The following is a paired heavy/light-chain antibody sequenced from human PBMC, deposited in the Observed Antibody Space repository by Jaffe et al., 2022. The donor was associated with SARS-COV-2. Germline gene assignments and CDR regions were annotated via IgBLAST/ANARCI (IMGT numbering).Light chain of an antibody. CDR1: SSDVGAYNY. CDR3: CSYAGRYTFFV. Sequence: QSALTQPRSVSGSPGQSVTISCTGTSSDVGAYNYVSWYQHHPGKAPKLLISDVSQRPSGVPDRFSGSRSGNTASLTISGLQAEDEADYYCCSYAGRYTFFVFGTGTKVTVL. J-gene: IGLJ1*01. CDR2: DVS. V-gene: IGLV2-11*01.
Heavy chain of an antibody. CDR3: ARASPPANCGGDCWVYYWHFDL. Sequence: QVQLQESGPGLVKSSETLSLTCTVSGGSIYSYYWTWIRQPPGKELEWIGYISYSGSSHYNPSLKSRVSMSADTSKHQFSLKLNSVTAADTAVYYCARASPPANCGGDCWVYYWHFDLWGRGTLVTVSS. D-gene: IGHD2-21*02. J-gene: IGHJ2*01. CDR1: GGSIYSYY. V-gene: IGHV4-59*01. CDR2: ISYSGSS.